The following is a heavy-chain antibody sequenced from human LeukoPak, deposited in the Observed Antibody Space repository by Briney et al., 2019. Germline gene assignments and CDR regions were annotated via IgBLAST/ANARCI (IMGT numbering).Heavy chain of an antibody. CDR3: ARDPGGTWGFDY. D-gene: IGHD7-27*01. J-gene: IGHJ4*02. Sequence: AASVNVSCKASGYTFTSHGLSWARQAPGQGLEWMGWISIYSGNTNYAQKFQDRISMTTDTSTSTAYMELRSLKSDDTAVYYCARDPGGTWGFDYWGQGALVTVSS. V-gene: IGHV1-18*01. CDR1: GYTFTSHG. CDR2: ISIYSGNT.